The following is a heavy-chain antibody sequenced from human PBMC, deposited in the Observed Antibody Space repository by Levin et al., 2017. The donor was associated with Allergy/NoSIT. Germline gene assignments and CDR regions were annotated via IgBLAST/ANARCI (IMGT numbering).Heavy chain of an antibody. CDR3: ARTRDGYNVFDY. D-gene: IGHD5-24*01. J-gene: IGHJ4*02. CDR2: IYYSGST. V-gene: IGHV4-28*01. CDR1: GYSISSSNW. Sequence: SETLSLTCAVSGYSISSSNWWGWIRQPPGKGLEWIGYIYYSGSTYYNPTLKSRVTMSVDTSKNQFSLKLSSVTAVDTAVYYCARTRDGYNVFDYWGQGTPVTVSS.